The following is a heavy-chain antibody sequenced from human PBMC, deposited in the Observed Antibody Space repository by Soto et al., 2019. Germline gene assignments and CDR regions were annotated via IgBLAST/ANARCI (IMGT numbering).Heavy chain of an antibody. J-gene: IGHJ4*02. V-gene: IGHV3-30*18. CDR2: ISYDGSNK. CDR3: AKEGDDTIFGVVHDKTLLYYFDY. D-gene: IGHD3-3*01. Sequence: GGSLRLSCAASGFTFSSYGMHWVRQAPGKGLEWVAVISYDGSNKYYADSVKGRFTISRDNSKNTLYLQMNSLRAEDTAVYYCAKEGDDTIFGVVHDKTLLYYFDYWGQGTLVTVSS. CDR1: GFTFSSYG.